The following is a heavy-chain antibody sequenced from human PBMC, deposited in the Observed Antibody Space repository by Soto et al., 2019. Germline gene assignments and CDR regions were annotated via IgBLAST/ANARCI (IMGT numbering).Heavy chain of an antibody. D-gene: IGHD3-22*01. J-gene: IGHJ4*02. CDR2: IKQDGSEK. Sequence: GGSLRLSCAASGFTFSSYWMSWVRQAPGKGLEWVANIKQDGSEKYYVDSVKGRFTISRDNAKNSLYLQMNSLRAEDTAVYYCARDVGRYYYDSSGYYGLDYWGQGTLVTVSS. CDR1: GFTFSSYW. CDR3: ARDVGRYYYDSSGYYGLDY. V-gene: IGHV3-7*03.